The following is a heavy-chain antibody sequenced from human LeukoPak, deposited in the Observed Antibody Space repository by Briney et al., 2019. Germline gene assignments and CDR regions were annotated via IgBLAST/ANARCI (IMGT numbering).Heavy chain of an antibody. CDR3: ARDSGSGTYY. V-gene: IGHV4-59*01. CDR2: IYYSGST. J-gene: IGHJ4*02. Sequence: SQTLSFTCSVSGGSISGYYWNWIRQPSGKRLEFIGYIYYSGSTNYNPSLKSRVTISVDTSKNQFSLKLSSVTAADTAVYYCARDSGSGTYYWGQGTLVTVSS. D-gene: IGHD6-19*01. CDR1: GGSISGYY.